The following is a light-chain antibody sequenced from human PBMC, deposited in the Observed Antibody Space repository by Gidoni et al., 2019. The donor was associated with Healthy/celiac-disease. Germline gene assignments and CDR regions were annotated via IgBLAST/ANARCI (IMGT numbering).Light chain of an antibody. Sequence: ELVLPQSPPTLSLSPGESATLSCRGSQSVSSNYLAWYQQKPGQAPRLLIYGASSRATGIPERFRGSGSGTDFTLTFSRLEPEDFAVYYCQQYRFYPITFGGGTKVEIK. J-gene: IGKJ4*02. CDR3: QQYRFYPIT. CDR2: GAS. CDR1: QSVSSNY. V-gene: IGKV3-20*01.